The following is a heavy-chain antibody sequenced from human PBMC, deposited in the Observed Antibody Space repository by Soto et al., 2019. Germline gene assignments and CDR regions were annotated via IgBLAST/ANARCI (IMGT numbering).Heavy chain of an antibody. D-gene: IGHD3-3*01. V-gene: IGHV5-51*01. CDR2: IYPGDSDT. J-gene: IGHJ4*02. Sequence: PGESLKISCKGSGYSFSHYWIGWVRQLPGKGLEWMGIIYPGDSDTRYSPSFQGQVTISADMSINTAYLQWSSLKASDTAMYYCARYDFWSHHSPHSGPGTLVTVSS. CDR3: ARYDFWSHHSPH. CDR1: GYSFSHYW.